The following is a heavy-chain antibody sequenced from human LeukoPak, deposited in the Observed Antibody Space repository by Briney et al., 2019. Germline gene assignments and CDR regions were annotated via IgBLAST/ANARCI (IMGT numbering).Heavy chain of an antibody. D-gene: IGHD5-24*01. CDR1: GFSFSSYA. Sequence: GSLLLSCAAAGFSFSSYAMSGVRPAPGKGLEGVSAISGSGGSTYYADSVKGRFTISRDNSKNTLYLQMNSLRAEDTAVYYCAKDAERWLQYNWFDPWGQGTLVTVSS. CDR2: ISGSGGST. V-gene: IGHV3-23*01. J-gene: IGHJ5*02. CDR3: AKDAERWLQYNWFDP.